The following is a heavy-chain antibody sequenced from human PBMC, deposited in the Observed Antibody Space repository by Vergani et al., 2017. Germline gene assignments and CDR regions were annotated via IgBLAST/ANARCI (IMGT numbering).Heavy chain of an antibody. J-gene: IGHJ6*03. V-gene: IGHV5-51*01. CDR2: IYPGDSDT. CDR1: GYSFTSYW. D-gene: IGHD3-22*01. Sequence: EVQLVESGAEVKKPGESLKISCKGSGYSFTSYWIGWVRHMPGKGLEWMGIIYPGDSDTRYSPSFQGQVTISADKSISTAYLQWSSLKASDTAMYYCARLYYYDSSGYDYYYMDVWGKGTTVTVSS. CDR3: ARLYYYDSSGYDYYYMDV.